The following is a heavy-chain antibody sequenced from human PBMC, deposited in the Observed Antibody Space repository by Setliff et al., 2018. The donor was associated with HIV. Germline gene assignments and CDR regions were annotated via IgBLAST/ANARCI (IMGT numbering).Heavy chain of an antibody. J-gene: IGHJ4*02. CDR2: FDPEDGET. V-gene: IGHV1-69-2*01. CDR3: SNGADVGGYSGYDFNY. D-gene: IGHD5-12*01. Sequence: ASVKVSCKASGYTFSDYYIHWLRRAPRKGLEWMGRFDPEDGETIYAEKLQDRVTISVDRSRNTVYMELSSLRTEDTAVYFCSNGADVGGYSGYDFNYWGQGTLVTVSS. CDR1: GYTFSDYY.